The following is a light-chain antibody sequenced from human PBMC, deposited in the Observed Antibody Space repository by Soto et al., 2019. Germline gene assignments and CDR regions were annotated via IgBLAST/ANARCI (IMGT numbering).Light chain of an antibody. Sequence: QSVLTQPASVSGSPGPSITISCTGTSIDVGGYNYVSWYQQHPGKAPKLMIYNVKYRPSGVSNRFSGSKSGNTASLTISGLQAEDEGDYYCSSYTSSTTLIFGGGTKLTVL. CDR3: SSYTSSTTLI. CDR1: SIDVGGYNY. CDR2: NVK. V-gene: IGLV2-14*01. J-gene: IGLJ2*01.